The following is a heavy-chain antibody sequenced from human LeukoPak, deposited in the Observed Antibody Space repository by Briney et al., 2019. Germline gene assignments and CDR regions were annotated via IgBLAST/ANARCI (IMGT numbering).Heavy chain of an antibody. Sequence: SETLSLTCTVSGGSISTYYWSWIRQPPGKGLEWLGYIFYTGSTNYNPSLNSRVTMSIDTSKNQFSLHLSSVTAADTAVYYCTRTYSSASIDYWGQGALVTVSS. CDR3: TRTYSSASIDY. V-gene: IGHV4-59*01. CDR2: IFYTGST. CDR1: GGSISTYY. J-gene: IGHJ4*02. D-gene: IGHD6-6*01.